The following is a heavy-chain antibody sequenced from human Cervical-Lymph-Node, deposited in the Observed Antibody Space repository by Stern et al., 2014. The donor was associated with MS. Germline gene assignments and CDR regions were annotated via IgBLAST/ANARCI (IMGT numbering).Heavy chain of an antibody. CDR1: GGTFKSYA. Sequence: MQLAESGAEVKKPGSSVKVSCKASGGTFKSYAFTWGRQAPGQGLEWMGGIIPIFGSTDYALKFQGRVTITANESTSTVYLQLSSLKSEDTAVYYCARDRGSCSGGSCYSDDWFDPWGQGTLVTVSS. CDR3: ARDRGSCSGGSCYSDDWFDP. D-gene: IGHD2-15*01. V-gene: IGHV1-69*01. J-gene: IGHJ5*02. CDR2: IIPIFGST.